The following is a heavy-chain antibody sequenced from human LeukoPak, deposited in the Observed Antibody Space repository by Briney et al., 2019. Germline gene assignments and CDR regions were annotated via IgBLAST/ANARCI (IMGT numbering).Heavy chain of an antibody. J-gene: IGHJ3*02. CDR2: IYPGDSDT. Sequence: PGESLKISCKGSGYSFTSYWIGWVRQMPGKGLEWMGIIYPGDSDTRYSPSFQGQVTISADKSISTAYLQWSSLKASDTAMYYCARRWVAGAENNDAFDIWGQGTMVTVSS. D-gene: IGHD6-19*01. V-gene: IGHV5-51*01. CDR3: ARRWVAGAENNDAFDI. CDR1: GYSFTSYW.